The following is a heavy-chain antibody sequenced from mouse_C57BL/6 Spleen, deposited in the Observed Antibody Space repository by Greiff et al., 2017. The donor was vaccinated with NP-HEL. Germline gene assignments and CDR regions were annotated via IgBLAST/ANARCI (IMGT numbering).Heavy chain of an antibody. Sequence: QVQLQQSGPGLVQPSQSLSITCTVSGFSLTSYGVHWVRQSPGKGLEWLGVIWSGGSTDYNAAFISRLSISKDNSKSQVFFKMNGLQADDTAIYYCARASNYLYAMDYWGQGTSVTVSS. CDR1: GFSLTSYG. V-gene: IGHV2-2*01. J-gene: IGHJ4*01. CDR3: ARASNYLYAMDY. D-gene: IGHD2-1*01. CDR2: IWSGGST.